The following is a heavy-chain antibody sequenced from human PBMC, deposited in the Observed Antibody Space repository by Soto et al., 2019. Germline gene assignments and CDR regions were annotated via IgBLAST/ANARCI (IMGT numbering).Heavy chain of an antibody. CDR3: ARYSWIHTSNWFDP. CDR1: GGSISSGDYY. D-gene: IGHD5-18*01. Sequence: SETLSLTCTVSGGSISSGDYYWSWIRQPPGKGLEWIGYIYRSGSTYYNPSLKSRVTMSLDTSKNQFSLNLSSVTAADTAVYYCARYSWIHTSNWFDPWGQGTLVTVSS. CDR2: IYRSGST. V-gene: IGHV4-30-4*01. J-gene: IGHJ5*02.